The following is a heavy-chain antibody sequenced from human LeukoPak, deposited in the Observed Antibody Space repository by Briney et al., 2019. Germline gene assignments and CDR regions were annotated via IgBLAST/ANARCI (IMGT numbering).Heavy chain of an antibody. Sequence: GGSLRLSCTASGFTFSDYYMSWIRQAPGKGLEWLSYISTSGDSVSYVDSVKGRFTISRDNAKNSLYLQIDSLGAEDTAMYYCARDRQFRLHDPWGQGILVTVSS. J-gene: IGHJ5*02. CDR2: ISTSGDSV. D-gene: IGHD3-16*01. V-gene: IGHV3-11*01. CDR1: GFTFSDYY. CDR3: ARDRQFRLHDP.